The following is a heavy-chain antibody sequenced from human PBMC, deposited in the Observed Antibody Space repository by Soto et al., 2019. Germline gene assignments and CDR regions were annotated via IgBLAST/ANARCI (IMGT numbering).Heavy chain of an antibody. V-gene: IGHV4-31*03. D-gene: IGHD5-12*01. CDR1: GGSISSGGYY. J-gene: IGHJ6*02. CDR2: IYYNGST. Sequence: SETLSLTCTVSGGSISSGGYYWSWIRQHPGKGLEWIGYIYYNGSTYYNPSLKNRVTISVDTSKNQYYLKLSSVTAADTAVYYCAHRYSGYDRGIPGMDVWGQGTTVTVSS. CDR3: AHRYSGYDRGIPGMDV.